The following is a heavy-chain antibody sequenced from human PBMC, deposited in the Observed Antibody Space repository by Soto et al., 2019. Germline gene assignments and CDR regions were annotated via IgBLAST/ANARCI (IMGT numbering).Heavy chain of an antibody. J-gene: IGHJ4*02. CDR1: GFTFSDYY. V-gene: IGHV3-11*05. D-gene: IGHD5-12*01. Sequence: QVQLVESGGGLVKPGGSLRLSCAASGFTFSDYYMSWFRQAPGKGLEWVSYISSSSSYTNYADSVKGRFTISRDNAKNSLYLQMNSLRAEDTAVYYCARDHHRYSGYDYVDYWGQGTLVTVSS. CDR2: ISSSSSYT. CDR3: ARDHHRYSGYDYVDY.